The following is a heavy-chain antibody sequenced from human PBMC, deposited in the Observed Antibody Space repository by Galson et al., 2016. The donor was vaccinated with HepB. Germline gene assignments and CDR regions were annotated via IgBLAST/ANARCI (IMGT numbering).Heavy chain of an antibody. CDR3: AEDSGSEYYQRSRFRRNAFDM. V-gene: IGHV3-9*01. J-gene: IGHJ3*02. Sequence: SLRLSCAASGFTIDHYAMHWVRQAPGKGLVWVSGISWNSGRMGYGDSVKGRLTISRDNAKNSLYLQMNSLRPGDTALYYCAEDSGSEYYQRSRFRRNAFDMWGQGTMVTVSS. D-gene: IGHD3-10*01. CDR2: ISWNSGRM. CDR1: GFTIDHYA.